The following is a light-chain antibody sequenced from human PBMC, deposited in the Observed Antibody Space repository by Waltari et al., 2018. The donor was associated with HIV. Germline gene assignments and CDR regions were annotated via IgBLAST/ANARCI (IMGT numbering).Light chain of an antibody. CDR1: SSDIGGYNS. CDR2: EAS. Sequence: QSALTQPASVSGSPGQSITISCTGTSSDIGGYNSVSWYQQHPGKAPKLMIFEASNRPSGISNRFAGSKSGNTASLTISGLQADDEAHYFCSSFSITSTLVVFGGGTKLTVL. J-gene: IGLJ2*01. V-gene: IGLV2-14*01. CDR3: SSFSITSTLVV.